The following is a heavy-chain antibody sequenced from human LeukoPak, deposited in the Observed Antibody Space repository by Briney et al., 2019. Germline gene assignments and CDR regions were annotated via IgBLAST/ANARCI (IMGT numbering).Heavy chain of an antibody. CDR3: AKEFYGSGFSDAFDI. Sequence: PGGSLRLSCAASGLNFSSRWMNWVRQAPGQGLEWVASIKEDGSEKHYVDSVKGRFTISRDNAKNSLYLQMNSLRAEDTALYYCAKEFYGSGFSDAFDIWGQGTMVTVSS. J-gene: IGHJ3*02. D-gene: IGHD3-10*01. CDR1: GLNFSSRW. V-gene: IGHV3-7*03. CDR2: IKEDGSEK.